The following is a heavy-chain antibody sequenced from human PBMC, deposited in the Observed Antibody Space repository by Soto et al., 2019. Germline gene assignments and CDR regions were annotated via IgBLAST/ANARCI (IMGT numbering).Heavy chain of an antibody. Sequence: GGSLRLSCAASGFTFSSYAMSWVRQAPGKGLEWVSAISSSGSNTYYADSVKGRFTISRDNAKNSLYLQMNSLRAEDTAVYYCARAFSLSSPDAFDIWGQGTMVTVSS. J-gene: IGHJ3*02. CDR2: ISSSGSNT. CDR1: GFTFSSYA. CDR3: ARAFSLSSPDAFDI. D-gene: IGHD3-3*02. V-gene: IGHV3-21*01.